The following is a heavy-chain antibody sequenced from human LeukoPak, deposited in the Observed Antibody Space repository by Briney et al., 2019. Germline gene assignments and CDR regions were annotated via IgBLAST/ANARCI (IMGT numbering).Heavy chain of an antibody. J-gene: IGHJ6*02. CDR2: INPNSGGT. Sequence: ASVKVSCKASGYTFTGYYMHWVRQAPGQGLEWMGWINPNSGGTNYAQKFQGWVTMTRDTSISTAYMELSRLRSDDTAVYYCATTGTNADYYYYGMDVWGQGTTVTVS. CDR3: ATTGTNADYYYYGMDV. D-gene: IGHD1-1*01. V-gene: IGHV1-2*04. CDR1: GYTFTGYY.